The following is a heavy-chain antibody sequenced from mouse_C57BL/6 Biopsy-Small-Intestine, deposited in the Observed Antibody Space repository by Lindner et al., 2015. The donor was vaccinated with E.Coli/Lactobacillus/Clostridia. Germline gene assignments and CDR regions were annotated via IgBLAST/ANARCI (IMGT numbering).Heavy chain of an antibody. D-gene: IGHD2-1*01. CDR3: VRHGYGNYDWFAY. CDR2: IRSKSNNYAT. J-gene: IGHJ3*01. CDR1: GFTFNTYA. V-gene: IGHV10-3*01. Sequence: VQLQESGGGLVQPKGSLKLSCAASGFTFNTYAMHWVRQAPGKGLEWVARIRSKSNNYATYYADSVKDRFTISRDDSESMLYLQMNNLKTEDTAMYYCVRHGYGNYDWFAYWGQGTLVTVSA.